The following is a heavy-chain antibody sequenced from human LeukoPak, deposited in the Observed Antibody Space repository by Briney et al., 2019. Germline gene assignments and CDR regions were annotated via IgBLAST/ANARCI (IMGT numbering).Heavy chain of an antibody. D-gene: IGHD1-26*01. CDR3: ARGPDHGGSYYHD. Sequence: GGSLRLSCAASGFTVSSNDMSWVRQAPGKGLEWVSVIYSGGRTFYADSVKGRFTISRDNAKNTLFLQMNSLRVEDTAVYYCARGPDHGGSYYHDWGQGTPVTVSS. V-gene: IGHV3-53*01. CDR2: IYSGGRT. CDR1: GFTVSSND. J-gene: IGHJ4*02.